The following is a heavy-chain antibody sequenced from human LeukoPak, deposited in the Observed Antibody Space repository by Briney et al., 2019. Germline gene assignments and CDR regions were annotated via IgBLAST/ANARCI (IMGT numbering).Heavy chain of an antibody. CDR2: IIPIFGTA. CDR3: ARRSEWELTGGDY. CDR1: GDTFSSYV. D-gene: IGHD1-26*01. J-gene: IGHJ4*02. V-gene: IGHV1-69*06. Sequence: SVKVSRKASGDTFSSYVISWVRQAPGQGLEWMGGIIPIFGTANYAQKFQGRVTITADKSTSTAYMELSSLRSEDTAVYYCARRSEWELTGGDYWGQGTLVTVSS.